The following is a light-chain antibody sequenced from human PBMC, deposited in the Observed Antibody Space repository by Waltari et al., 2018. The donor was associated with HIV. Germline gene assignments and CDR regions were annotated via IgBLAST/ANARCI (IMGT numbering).Light chain of an antibody. CDR3: QSYDTDLKSGV. Sequence: QSVLTQPPSVSGAPGQRVTISCTGSSSNIGAGYAVQWYQQLPGAAPKLLIFGADIRPSGVPDRFSGSKSGRSASLAISGLQSDDEADYFCQSYDTDLKSGVFGGGTKVTVL. CDR1: SSNIGAGYA. J-gene: IGLJ3*02. CDR2: GAD. V-gene: IGLV1-40*01.